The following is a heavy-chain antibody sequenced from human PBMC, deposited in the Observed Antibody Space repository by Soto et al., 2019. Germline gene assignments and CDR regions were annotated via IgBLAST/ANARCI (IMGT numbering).Heavy chain of an antibody. V-gene: IGHV3-48*01. CDR3: ARVDDSSGYPLDY. CDR2: ISSSSSTI. J-gene: IGHJ4*02. CDR1: GFTFGGYS. Sequence: TGGSLRLSCAASGFTFGGYSMNWVRQAPGKGLEWVSYISSSSSTIYYADSVKGRFTISRDNAKNSLYLQMNSLRAEDTAVYYCARVDDSSGYPLDYWGQGTLVTVSS. D-gene: IGHD3-22*01.